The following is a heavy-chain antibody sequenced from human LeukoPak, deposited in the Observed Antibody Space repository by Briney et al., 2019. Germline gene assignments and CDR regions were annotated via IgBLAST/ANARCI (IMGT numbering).Heavy chain of an antibody. CDR3: ARDGTAPGLYFDL. V-gene: IGHV3-7*01. CDR1: GFTFTDFW. CDR2: IRQDGSEK. D-gene: IGHD6-13*01. Sequence: PGGSLRLSCEVSGFTFTDFWMNWVRQAPGKGPEWVASIRQDGSEKTYVDSVKGRFTISRDNTKNSLSLQLNGLTAEDTAVYYCARDGTAPGLYFDLWGQGTLGTVSS. J-gene: IGHJ4*02.